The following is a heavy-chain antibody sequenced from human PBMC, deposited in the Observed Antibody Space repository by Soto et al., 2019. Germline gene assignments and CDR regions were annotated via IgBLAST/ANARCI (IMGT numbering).Heavy chain of an antibody. CDR3: ARDGVGATTFFGFLDY. J-gene: IGHJ4*02. D-gene: IGHD1-26*01. CDR1: ASIFKGHG. V-gene: IGHV3-33*08. CDR2: LRYDGSDE. Sequence: QVQLVESGGGVVQPGGSLRLSCAASASIFKGHGMHWVRQAPGKGLEWVAILRYDGSDEHYGDSVEGRFTISRDNSNNMLYLQMNSLRSEDTAVYYCARDGVGATTFFGFLDYWGQGTLDTVSS.